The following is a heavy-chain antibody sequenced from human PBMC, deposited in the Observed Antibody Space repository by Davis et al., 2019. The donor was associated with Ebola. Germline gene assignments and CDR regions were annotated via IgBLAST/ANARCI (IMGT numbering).Heavy chain of an antibody. CDR3: ARDSGSYVNWFDP. D-gene: IGHD1-26*01. V-gene: IGHV1-3*01. CDR1: GYTFTSYP. J-gene: IGHJ5*02. CDR2: INAGNGNT. Sequence: ASVQVSCKASGYTFTSYPMHWVRPAPGQRLEWMGWINAGNGNTKYSQKFQGRVTITRDTSASTAYMELSSLRSEDTAVYYCARDSGSYVNWFDPWGQGTLVTVSS.